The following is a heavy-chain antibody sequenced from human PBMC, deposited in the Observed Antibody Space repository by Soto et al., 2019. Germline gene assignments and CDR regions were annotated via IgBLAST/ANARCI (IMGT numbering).Heavy chain of an antibody. V-gene: IGHV1-8*01. CDR2: MQPSTGRT. D-gene: IGHD1-26*01. CDR3: ARGVSAGVDY. Sequence: QVQLVQSGAEVREPGASVKVSCKASGYSFTSLDINWVRQPAGQGLEWMGWMQPSTGRTGYAQKFKGRVTMTRNTFINTTYMELTTLTCDDTAFYYCARGVSAGVDYGGQGSLVPVSS. CDR1: GYSFTSLD. J-gene: IGHJ4*02.